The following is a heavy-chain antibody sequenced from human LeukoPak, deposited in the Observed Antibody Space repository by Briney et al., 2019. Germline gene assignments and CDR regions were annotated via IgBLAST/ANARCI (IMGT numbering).Heavy chain of an antibody. CDR3: ARGTAWYSSSWYFDY. D-gene: IGHD6-13*01. V-gene: IGHV3-23*01. J-gene: IGHJ4*02. CDR2: IGGSGGST. CDR1: EFTFSSYA. Sequence: GGSLRLSCAASEFTFSSYAMTWVRQAPGKALEWVSAIGGSGGSTYYADSVRGRFTISRDNSKDTLYLQMNSLRADDTAVYYCARGTAWYSSSWYFDYWGRGTLVTVSS.